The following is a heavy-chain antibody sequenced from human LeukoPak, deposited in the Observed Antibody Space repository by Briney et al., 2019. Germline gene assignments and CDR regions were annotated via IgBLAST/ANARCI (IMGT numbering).Heavy chain of an antibody. Sequence: GGSLRLSCEASGFTFGSFAMSWVRQAPGKGLEWVSGISGSGYYTYYADSVKGRFTISRDNSKNTLYIEMNSLRAEDTALYFCAKDGSWGDYQFYFYMDVWGRGTTVTVSS. V-gene: IGHV3-23*01. CDR1: GFTFGSFA. D-gene: IGHD2-2*01. J-gene: IGHJ6*03. CDR3: AKDGSWGDYQFYFYMDV. CDR2: ISGSGYYT.